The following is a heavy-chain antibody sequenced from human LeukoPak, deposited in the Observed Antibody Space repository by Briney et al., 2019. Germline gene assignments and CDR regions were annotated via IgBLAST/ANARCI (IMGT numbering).Heavy chain of an antibody. J-gene: IGHJ6*02. D-gene: IGHD4-23*01. CDR2: IYYSGST. V-gene: IGHV4-59*08. Sequence: SETLSLTCTVSGGSISSYYWSWIRQPPGKGLEWIGYIYYSGSTNYNPSLKSRVTISVDTSKNQFSLKLSSVTAADTAVYYCASGPYSTVVTRGDYYGMDVWGQGTTVTVSS. CDR1: GGSISSYY. CDR3: ASGPYSTVVTRGDYYGMDV.